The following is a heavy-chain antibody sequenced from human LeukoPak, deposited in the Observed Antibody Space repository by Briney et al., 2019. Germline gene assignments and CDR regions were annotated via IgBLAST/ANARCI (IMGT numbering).Heavy chain of an antibody. CDR3: ARLHSSSSRYYYYGMDV. CDR2: IYPVDSDT. CDR1: GYSFTNYW. D-gene: IGHD6-6*01. J-gene: IGHJ6*02. V-gene: IGHV5-51*01. Sequence: GEPLKISCTGSGYSFTNYWIAWVRQMPGKGLEWMRIIYPVDSDTRYSPSFQGQVTISADKSSSTSYLQWSSLKASDTAMYYCARLHSSSSRYYYYGMDVWGQGTTVTVSS.